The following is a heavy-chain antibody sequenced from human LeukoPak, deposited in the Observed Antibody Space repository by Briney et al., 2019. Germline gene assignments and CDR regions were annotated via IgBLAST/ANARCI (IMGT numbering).Heavy chain of an antibody. CDR2: TIPIFGTA. Sequence: SVKVSCKASGGTFSSYAISWVRQAPGQGLEWMGGTIPIFGTANYAQKFQGRVTITADESTSTAYMELSSLRSEDTAVYYCAREGEYCSSTSCYNYFQHWGQGTLVTVSS. D-gene: IGHD2-2*02. CDR1: GGTFSSYA. CDR3: AREGEYCSSTSCYNYFQH. V-gene: IGHV1-69*13. J-gene: IGHJ1*01.